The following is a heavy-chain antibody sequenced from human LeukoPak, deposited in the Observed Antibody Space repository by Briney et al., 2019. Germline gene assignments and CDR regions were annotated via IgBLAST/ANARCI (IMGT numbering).Heavy chain of an antibody. CDR1: GFTFSSYE. J-gene: IGHJ5*02. V-gene: IGHV3-48*03. CDR2: ISSSGSTI. D-gene: IGHD3-10*01. CDR3: ARDELLWFGELLGGPNWFDP. Sequence: GGSLRLSCAASGFTFSSYEMNWVRQAPGKGLEWVSYISSSGSTIYYADSVKGRFTISRDNAKNSLYLQMNSLRAEDTAVYYCARDELLWFGELLGGPNWFDPWGQGTLVTVSS.